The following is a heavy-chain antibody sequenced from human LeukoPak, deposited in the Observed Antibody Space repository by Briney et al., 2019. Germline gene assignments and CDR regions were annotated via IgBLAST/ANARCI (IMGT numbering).Heavy chain of an antibody. Sequence: SETLSLTRTVSGGSISSSSYYWGWIRQPPGKGLEWIGSIYYSGSTYYNPSLKSRVTISVDTSKNQFSLKLSSVTAADTAVYYCAAPYSSSWSSAFDIWGQGTMVTVSS. CDR2: IYYSGST. V-gene: IGHV4-39*01. CDR3: AAPYSSSWSSAFDI. D-gene: IGHD6-13*01. J-gene: IGHJ3*02. CDR1: GGSISSSSYY.